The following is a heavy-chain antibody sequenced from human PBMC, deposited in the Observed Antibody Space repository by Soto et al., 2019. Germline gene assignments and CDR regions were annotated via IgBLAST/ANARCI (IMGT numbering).Heavy chain of an antibody. J-gene: IGHJ4*02. CDR2: ISAYNGNT. D-gene: IGHD3-22*01. Sequence: ASVKVSCKASGYTFTIYGISCVLQAPLQGLEWMGWISAYNGNTNYAQKLQGRVTMTTDTSTSTAYMELRSLRSDDTAVYYCARVGSSGYLGFLIDYWGQGTLVTVSS. CDR3: ARVGSSGYLGFLIDY. CDR1: GYTFTIYG. V-gene: IGHV1-18*04.